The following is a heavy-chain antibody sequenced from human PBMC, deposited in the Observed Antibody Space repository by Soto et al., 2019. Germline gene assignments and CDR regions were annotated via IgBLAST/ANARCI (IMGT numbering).Heavy chain of an antibody. Sequence: QVQLVESGGGVVQPGRSLRLSCAASGFTFSSYAMHWVRQAPGKGLEWVAVISYDGSNKYYADSVKGRFTISRDNSKNTLYLQMNSLRAEDTAVYYCARDLVGAARPNYWGQGTLVTVSS. CDR1: GFTFSSYA. J-gene: IGHJ4*02. D-gene: IGHD6-6*01. V-gene: IGHV3-30-3*01. CDR3: ARDLVGAARPNY. CDR2: ISYDGSNK.